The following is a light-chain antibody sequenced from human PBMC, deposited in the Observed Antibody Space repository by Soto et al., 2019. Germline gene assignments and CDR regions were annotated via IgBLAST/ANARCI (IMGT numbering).Light chain of an antibody. CDR2: KTS. J-gene: IGKJ1*01. V-gene: IGKV1-5*03. CDR3: QYYNNYCWT. Sequence: DFHLTQSPSTLSESGGDRSTIPGRASQGISGWLAWYQQKPGKAPKFLIYKTSNLESGVPSRFSGSGSGTEFTLTISSLQPDDFATYYCQYYNNYCWTFGQGTKVEIK. CDR1: QGISGW.